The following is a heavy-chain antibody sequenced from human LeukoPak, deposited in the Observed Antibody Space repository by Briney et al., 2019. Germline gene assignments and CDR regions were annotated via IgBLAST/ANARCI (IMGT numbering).Heavy chain of an antibody. Sequence: SVKVSCKASGGTFSSYAISWVRQAPGQGLEWMGGIIPIFGTANYAQKFQGRVTITTDESTSTAYMELSSLRSEDTAAYYCARVPRVDDFWSGYYTGSWFDPWGQGTLVTVSS. CDR1: GGTFSSYA. V-gene: IGHV1-69*05. D-gene: IGHD3-3*01. CDR3: ARVPRVDDFWSGYYTGSWFDP. CDR2: IIPIFGTA. J-gene: IGHJ5*02.